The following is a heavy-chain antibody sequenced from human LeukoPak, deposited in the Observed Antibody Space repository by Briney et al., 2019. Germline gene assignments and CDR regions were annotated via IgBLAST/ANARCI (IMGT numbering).Heavy chain of an antibody. V-gene: IGHV3-11*04. J-gene: IGHJ4*02. Sequence: GGSLRLSCAASGFTFSDYYMSWIRQAPGKGLEWVSYISSSGSTIYCADSVKGRFTISRDNAKNSLYLQMNSLRAEDTAVYYCARDYCSGGSCYGLVDYWGQGTLVTVSS. CDR2: ISSSGSTI. D-gene: IGHD2-15*01. CDR1: GFTFSDYY. CDR3: ARDYCSGGSCYGLVDY.